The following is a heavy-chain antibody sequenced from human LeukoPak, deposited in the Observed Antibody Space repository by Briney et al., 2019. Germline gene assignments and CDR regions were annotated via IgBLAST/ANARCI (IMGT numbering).Heavy chain of an antibody. D-gene: IGHD3-22*01. Sequence: SQTLSLTCTVSGGSISSGGYYWSWIRQHPGKGLEWIGYIYYSGSTYYNPSLKSRVTISVDTSKNQFSLKLSSVTAADTAVYYCARDQGDYYDSSVHWFDPWGQGTLVTVSS. CDR3: ARDQGDYYDSSVHWFDP. CDR2: IYYSGST. V-gene: IGHV4-31*03. J-gene: IGHJ5*02. CDR1: GGSISSGGYY.